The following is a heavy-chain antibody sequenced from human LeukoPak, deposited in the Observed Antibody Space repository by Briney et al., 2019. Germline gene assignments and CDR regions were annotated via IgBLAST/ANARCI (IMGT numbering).Heavy chain of an antibody. CDR1: GFTFSSYA. Sequence: GSLRLSCAASGFTFSSYAMSWVRQAPGKGLEWVSAISGSGGSTYYADSVKGRFTISRDNSKNTLYLQMNSLRAEDTAVYYCAKVGDYGDYEGAGAFDIWGQGTMVTVSS. CDR2: ISGSGGST. D-gene: IGHD4-17*01. J-gene: IGHJ3*02. CDR3: AKVGDYGDYEGAGAFDI. V-gene: IGHV3-23*01.